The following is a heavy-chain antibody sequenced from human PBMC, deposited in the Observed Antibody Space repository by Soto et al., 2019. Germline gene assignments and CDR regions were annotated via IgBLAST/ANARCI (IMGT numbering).Heavy chain of an antibody. Sequence: GASVKVSCKASGYTFTSYAMHWVRQAPGQRLEWMGWINAGNGNTKYSQKFQGRVTITRDTSASTAYMELSSLRSEDTAVYYCAREGGTALGIAAAGMIPFTNWFDPWGQGTLVTVSS. V-gene: IGHV1-3*01. CDR2: INAGNGNT. D-gene: IGHD6-13*01. CDR1: GYTFTSYA. J-gene: IGHJ5*02. CDR3: AREGGTALGIAAAGMIPFTNWFDP.